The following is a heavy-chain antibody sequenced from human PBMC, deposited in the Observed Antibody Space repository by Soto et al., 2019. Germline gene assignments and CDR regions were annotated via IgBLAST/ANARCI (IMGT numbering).Heavy chain of an antibody. J-gene: IGHJ4*02. D-gene: IGHD1-26*01. Sequence: SVKVSFKASGGTFSSYAISWVRQAPGQGLEWMGGIIPIFGTANYAQKFQGRVTITADESTSTAYMELSSLRSEDTAVYYCARDLSLRPHSGRSLYYFDYWGQGTLVTVSS. CDR1: GGTFSSYA. CDR3: ARDLSLRPHSGRSLYYFDY. CDR2: IIPIFGTA. V-gene: IGHV1-69*13.